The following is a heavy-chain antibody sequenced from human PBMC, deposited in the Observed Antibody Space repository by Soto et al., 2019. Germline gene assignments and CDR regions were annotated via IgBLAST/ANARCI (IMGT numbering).Heavy chain of an antibody. CDR3: ARRKVTTVTYYDYGMDV. CDR2: IIPIFGTA. D-gene: IGHD4-4*01. V-gene: IGHV1-69*12. CDR1: GGTFSSYA. J-gene: IGHJ6*02. Sequence: QVQLVQSGAEVKKPGSSVKVSCKASGGTFSSYAISWVRQAPGQGLEWMGGIIPIFGTANYAQKFQGRGTITADESTSTAYMELSSRRSEDTAVYYSARRKVTTVTYYDYGMDVWGQGTTVTVSS.